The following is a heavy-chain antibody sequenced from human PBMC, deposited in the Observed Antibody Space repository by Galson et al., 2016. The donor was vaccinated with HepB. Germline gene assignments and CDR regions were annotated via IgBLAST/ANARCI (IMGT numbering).Heavy chain of an antibody. CDR1: GGSISSYY. Sequence: ETLSLTCTVSGGSISSYYWSWIRQPPGKGLEWIGYIYYSGSTNYTPSLKSRVTISVDTSKNQFSLKLSSVTAADTAVYYCARDRSYSSGWRTPNSDYGMDVWGQGTTVTVSS. D-gene: IGHD6-19*01. CDR2: IYYSGST. J-gene: IGHJ6*02. CDR3: ARDRSYSSGWRTPNSDYGMDV. V-gene: IGHV4-59*01.